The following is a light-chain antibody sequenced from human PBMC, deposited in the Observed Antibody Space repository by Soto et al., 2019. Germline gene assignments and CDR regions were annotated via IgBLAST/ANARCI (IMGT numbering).Light chain of an antibody. Sequence: DIQMTQSPSSVSASVGDRVTITCRAIQDISSWLAWFQQKPGEAPRLLIYAASSLHSGVPSRFSGSGSGTDFSLAISSLQPQDFATYYCQQGNSFPLTFSGGTKVEIK. V-gene: IGKV1-12*01. J-gene: IGKJ4*01. CDR1: QDISSW. CDR3: QQGNSFPLT. CDR2: AAS.